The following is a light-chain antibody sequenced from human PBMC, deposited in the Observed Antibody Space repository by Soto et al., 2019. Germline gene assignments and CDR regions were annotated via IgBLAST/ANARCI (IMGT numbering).Light chain of an antibody. J-gene: IGLJ2*01. CDR1: ISNIANNY. CDR3: ATWDTSLSGVV. Sequence: QSVLTQPPSVSAAPGQKVTISCSGSISNIANNYVSWYQQRPGTAPKFLIYDNSKRHSGIPDRFSGSKSGTSATLGITGLQTGDEADYYCATWDTSLSGVVFGGGTKLTVL. V-gene: IGLV1-51*01. CDR2: DNS.